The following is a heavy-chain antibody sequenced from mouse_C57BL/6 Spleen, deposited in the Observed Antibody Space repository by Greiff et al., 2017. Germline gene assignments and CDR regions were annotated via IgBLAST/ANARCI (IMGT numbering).Heavy chain of an antibody. CDR3: ASPLYYGSSYGFAY. Sequence: EVQLQQSGPELVKPGASVKISCKASGYTFTDYYMNWVKQSHGKSLEWIGDINPNNGGTSYNQKFKGKATLTVDKSSSTAYMELRSLTSEDSAVYYCASPLYYGSSYGFAYWGQGTLVTVSA. CDR1: GYTFTDYY. D-gene: IGHD1-1*01. J-gene: IGHJ3*01. CDR2: INPNNGGT. V-gene: IGHV1-26*01.